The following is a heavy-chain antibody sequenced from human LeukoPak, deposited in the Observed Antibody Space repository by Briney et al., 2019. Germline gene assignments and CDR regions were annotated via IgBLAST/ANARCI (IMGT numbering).Heavy chain of an antibody. Sequence: GASVKVSCKASGYTFTSYYMHWVRQAPGQGLEWMGWINTNTGNPTYAQGFTGRFVFSLDTSVSTAYLQISSLKAEDTAVYYCARDPVVVTANYYYYYYMDVWGKGTTVTVSS. D-gene: IGHD2-21*02. CDR2: INTNTGNP. V-gene: IGHV7-4-1*02. CDR1: GYTFTSYY. CDR3: ARDPVVVTANYYYYYYMDV. J-gene: IGHJ6*03.